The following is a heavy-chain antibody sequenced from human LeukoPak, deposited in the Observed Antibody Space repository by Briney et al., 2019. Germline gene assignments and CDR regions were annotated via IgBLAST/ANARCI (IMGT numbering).Heavy chain of an antibody. D-gene: IGHD3-3*01. Sequence: GRSLRLSCAASGFTFSSYGMHWVRQAPGKGLEWVAVIWYDGSNKYYADSVKGRFTISRDNSKNTLYLQMNSLRAEDTAVYYCARGSSVFGVAEYYYGMDAWGQGTTVTVSS. CDR3: ARGSSVFGVAEYYYGMDA. V-gene: IGHV3-33*01. CDR1: GFTFSSYG. J-gene: IGHJ6*02. CDR2: IWYDGSNK.